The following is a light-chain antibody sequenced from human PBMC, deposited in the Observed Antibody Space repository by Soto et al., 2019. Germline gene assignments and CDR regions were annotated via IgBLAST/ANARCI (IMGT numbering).Light chain of an antibody. CDR1: QSISSW. V-gene: IGKV1-5*01. CDR2: DAS. J-gene: IGKJ1*01. Sequence: DIQMTHSPSTLSASVLYIVTITFRASQSISSWLALYQQKPGKAPKLLIYDASSLESGVPSRFSGSGSGTEFTLTISSLQPDDFATYYCQNYNSYSEEFGQGTKVDIK. CDR3: QNYNSYSEE.